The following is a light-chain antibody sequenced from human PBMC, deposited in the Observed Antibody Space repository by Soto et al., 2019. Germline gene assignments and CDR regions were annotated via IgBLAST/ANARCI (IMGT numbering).Light chain of an antibody. Sequence: QSVLTQPASVSGSPGQSITISCTGTSSDVGAYTSVSWYQHHPGKAPKVIIYEVNKRPSGISNRFSGSKSVNTASLTISGLQPEDEAHYYCSSYTSDNRDYVFGTGTKVTV. V-gene: IGLV2-14*01. CDR2: EVN. CDR3: SSYTSDNRDYV. CDR1: SSDVGAYTS. J-gene: IGLJ1*01.